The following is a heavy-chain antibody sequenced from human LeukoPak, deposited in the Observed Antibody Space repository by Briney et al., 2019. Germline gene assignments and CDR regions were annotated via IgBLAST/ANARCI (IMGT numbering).Heavy chain of an antibody. D-gene: IGHD6-19*01. CDR3: AREARSDGSGWYYFDY. V-gene: IGHV1-3*01. Sequence: ASVKVPCKASGYTFTSYAMHWVRQAPGQRLEWMGWINAGNGNTKYSQKFQGRVTITRDTSASTAYMELSSLRSEDTAVYYCAREARSDGSGWYYFDYWGQGTLVTVSS. J-gene: IGHJ4*02. CDR2: INAGNGNT. CDR1: GYTFTSYA.